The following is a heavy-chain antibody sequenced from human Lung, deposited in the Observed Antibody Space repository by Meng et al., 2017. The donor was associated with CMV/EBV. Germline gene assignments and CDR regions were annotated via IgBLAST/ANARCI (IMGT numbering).Heavy chain of an antibody. CDR3: ARDLQRWLQSGAFDY. CDR1: GDSISSGYY. J-gene: IGHJ4*02. CDR2: IYQNGAT. D-gene: IGHD5-24*01. V-gene: IGHV4-38-2*02. Sequence: SXTXSLXCTVSGDSISSGYYWGWIRQPPGKGLEWLGTIYQNGATYYNPSLRGRVTISVDTSKNQFSLGLTSVTAADTAVYYCARDLQRWLQSGAFDYWGQGTXVTVSS.